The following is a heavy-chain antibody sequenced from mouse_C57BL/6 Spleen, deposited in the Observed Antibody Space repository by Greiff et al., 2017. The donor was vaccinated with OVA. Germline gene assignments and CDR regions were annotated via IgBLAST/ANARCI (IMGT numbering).Heavy chain of an antibody. CDR1: GFNIKDDY. CDR2: IDPENGDT. Sequence: EVQLQQSGAELVRPGASVKLSCTASGFNIKDDYMHWVKQRPEQGLEWIGWIDPENGDTEYASKFQGKATITADTSSNTAYLQLSSLTSEDTAVYYCTTGGLHFAYGGQGTLVTVSA. CDR3: TTGGLHFAY. D-gene: IGHD2-13*01. J-gene: IGHJ3*01. V-gene: IGHV14-4*01.